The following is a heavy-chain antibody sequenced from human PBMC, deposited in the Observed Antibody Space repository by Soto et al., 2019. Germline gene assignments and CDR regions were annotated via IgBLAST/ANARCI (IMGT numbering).Heavy chain of an antibody. V-gene: IGHV3-23*01. Sequence: PGGSLRLSCAASGFTFSSYAMSWVRQAPGKGLEWVSAISGSGGSTYYADSVKGRFPISRDKSKNTLYLQMNSLRAEDTAVYYCARGGNYVGYSSGWYSLFAFDIWGQGTMVTVSS. D-gene: IGHD6-19*01. CDR2: ISGSGGST. J-gene: IGHJ3*02. CDR3: ARGGNYVGYSSGWYSLFAFDI. CDR1: GFTFSSYA.